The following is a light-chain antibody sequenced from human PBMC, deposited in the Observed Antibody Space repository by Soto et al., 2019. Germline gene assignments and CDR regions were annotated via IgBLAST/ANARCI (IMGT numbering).Light chain of an antibody. J-gene: IGLJ1*01. CDR3: SSYTSSDTHV. Sequence: QSALTQPASVSGSPGQSIIISCIGSSSDVGGYKFVSWYQQNPDKAPKLIIYQVSNRPSGVSNRFSGSKSGNTASLTISGLQAEDEADYYCSSYTSSDTHVFGTGTKVTV. V-gene: IGLV2-14*01. CDR2: QVS. CDR1: SSDVGGYKF.